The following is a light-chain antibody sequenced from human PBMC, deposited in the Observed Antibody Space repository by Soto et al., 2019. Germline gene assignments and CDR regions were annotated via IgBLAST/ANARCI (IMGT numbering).Light chain of an antibody. V-gene: IGLV2-14*01. J-gene: IGLJ2*01. CDR3: NSYRSSSGTTLVVV. CDR2: DVS. CDR1: SSDVGGYNY. Sequence: QSALTQPASVSGSPGQSITISCTGTSSDVGGYNYVSWYQQHPGKAPKLIIYDVSNRPSGVSNRFSGSKSGNTASLTISGLQAEDEADYYCNSYRSSSGTTLVVVFGGGTKLTVL.